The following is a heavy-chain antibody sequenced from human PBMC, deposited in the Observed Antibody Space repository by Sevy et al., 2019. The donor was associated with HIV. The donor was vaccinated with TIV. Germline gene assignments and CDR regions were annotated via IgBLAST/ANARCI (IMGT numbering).Heavy chain of an antibody. CDR3: ARDCSSTSCHCGLDV. J-gene: IGHJ6*01. CDR2: IKKDGSEK. D-gene: IGHD2-2*01. CDR1: GFTFSRYW. Sequence: GGSLRLSCAASGFTFSRYWMSWVRQAPGKGLEWVANIKKDGSEKYYVDSVKGRFTISRDNAKNSLFLQMNSLRAEDTAVYYCARDCSSTSCHCGLDVWGQGTTVTVSS. V-gene: IGHV3-7*03.